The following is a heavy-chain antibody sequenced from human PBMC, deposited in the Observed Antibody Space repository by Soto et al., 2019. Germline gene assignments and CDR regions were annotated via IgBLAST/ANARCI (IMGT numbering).Heavy chain of an antibody. J-gene: IGHJ5*02. V-gene: IGHV4-61*01. CDR1: GGSVSSVTYY. CDR2: IYYSGST. Sequence: PSETLSLTCIVSGGSVSSVTYYWSWIRQPPGKGLEWIGYIYYSGSTNYNPSLKGRVSMSLDTSKNQFSLKLSSVTAADTAVYYCARHARYYDILTGYSTLSWFDPWGQGTLVTVSS. CDR3: ARHARYYDILTGYSTLSWFDP. D-gene: IGHD3-9*01.